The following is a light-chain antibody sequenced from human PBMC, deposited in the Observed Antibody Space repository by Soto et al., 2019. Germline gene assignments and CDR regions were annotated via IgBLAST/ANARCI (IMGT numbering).Light chain of an antibody. CDR2: DAS. CDR3: HQSNDYRQP. CDR1: QPIRTW. Sequence: DIQVTQSPSTLSASVGDRVTITCRASQPIRTWLAWYHENPGKAPNLLIYDASSLEGGVPSRFTGSGSVTEFTRTISSLQHDDLATYYYHQSNDYRQPFGQGTKVQIQ. J-gene: IGKJ1*01. V-gene: IGKV1-5*01.